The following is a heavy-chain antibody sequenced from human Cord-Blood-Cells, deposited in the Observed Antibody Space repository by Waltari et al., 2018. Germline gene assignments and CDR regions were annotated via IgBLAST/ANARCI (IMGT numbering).Heavy chain of an antibody. J-gene: IGHJ6*02. V-gene: IGHV6-1*01. CDR2: TYYRSKWYN. D-gene: IGHD6-13*01. Sequence: QVQLQQSGPGLVKPSQTLSLTCAISGDSVSSNSAAWNWIRQSPSRGLEWLGRTYYRSKWYNDYAVSVKSRITINPDTSKNQFSLQLNSVTPEDTAVYYCARGVASSSWYYYYYYGMDVWGQGTTVTVSS. CDR3: ARGVASSSWYYYYYYGMDV. CDR1: GDSVSSNSAA.